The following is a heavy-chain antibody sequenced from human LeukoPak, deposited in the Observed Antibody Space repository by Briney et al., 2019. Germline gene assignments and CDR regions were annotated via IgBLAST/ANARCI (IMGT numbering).Heavy chain of an antibody. V-gene: IGHV3-7*01. Sequence: GGSLRLSCAASGFTFSSYWMSWVRQAPGKGLEWVANIKQDGSEKYYVDSVKGRFTISRDNAKNSLYLQMNSLRAEDTAVYYCAGAESDFWRWFDPRGQGTLVTVSS. CDR1: GFTFSSYW. D-gene: IGHD3-3*01. CDR2: IKQDGSEK. CDR3: AGAESDFWRWFDP. J-gene: IGHJ5*02.